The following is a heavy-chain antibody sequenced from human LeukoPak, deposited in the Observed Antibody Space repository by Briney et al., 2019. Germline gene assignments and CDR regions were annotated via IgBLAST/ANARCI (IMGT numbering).Heavy chain of an antibody. Sequence: SETLSLTCTVSGGSISSYYWSWIRQPPGKGLEWIGYIYYSGSTNYNPSLKSRVTISVDTSKNQFSLKLSSVTAADTAVYYCASRPYYDRGGGWFDPWGQGTLVTVSS. V-gene: IGHV4-59*01. CDR3: ASRPYYDRGGGWFDP. D-gene: IGHD3-22*01. J-gene: IGHJ5*02. CDR2: IYYSGST. CDR1: GGSISSYY.